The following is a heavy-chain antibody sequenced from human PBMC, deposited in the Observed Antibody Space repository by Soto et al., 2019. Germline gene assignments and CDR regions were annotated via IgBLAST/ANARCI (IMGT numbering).Heavy chain of an antibody. CDR2: ISSSSSYI. CDR1: GFTFSSYS. D-gene: IGHD3-9*01. Sequence: PGGSLRLSCAASGFTFSSYSMNWVRQAPGKGLEWVSSISSSSSYIYYADSVKGRFTISRDNAKNSLYLQMNSLRAEDTAVYYCARDYDILTGYWYFPKGYYMDVWGKGTTVTVSS. V-gene: IGHV3-21*01. J-gene: IGHJ6*03. CDR3: ARDYDILTGYWYFPKGYYMDV.